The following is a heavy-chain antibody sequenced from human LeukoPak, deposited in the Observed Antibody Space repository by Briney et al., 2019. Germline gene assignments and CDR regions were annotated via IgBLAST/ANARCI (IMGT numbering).Heavy chain of an antibody. J-gene: IGHJ4*02. CDR2: IYPGDSDT. Sequence: GESLKISCKGSGYSFTSYWIGWVRQMPGKGLEWMGIIYPGDSDTRCSPSFQGQVTISADKSISTAYLQWSSLKASDTAMYYCARLRGQMATIPRGNFDYWGQGTLVTVSS. D-gene: IGHD5-24*01. CDR3: ARLRGQMATIPRGNFDY. V-gene: IGHV5-51*01. CDR1: GYSFTSYW.